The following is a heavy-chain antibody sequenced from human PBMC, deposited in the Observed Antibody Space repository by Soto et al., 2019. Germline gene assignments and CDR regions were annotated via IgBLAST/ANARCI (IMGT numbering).Heavy chain of an antibody. D-gene: IGHD2-8*01. V-gene: IGHV3-7*01. Sequence: GGSLRLSCAASGFTFSSDWMSWVRQAPGKGLEWVANIKQDGSEKYYVDSVKGRFTISRDNAKNSLYLEMNSLRAEDTAVYYCARDDIVLMVYAKTDYYMDXWGKGTTVTVFS. CDR2: IKQDGSEK. J-gene: IGHJ6*03. CDR3: ARDDIVLMVYAKTDYYMDX. CDR1: GFTFSSDW.